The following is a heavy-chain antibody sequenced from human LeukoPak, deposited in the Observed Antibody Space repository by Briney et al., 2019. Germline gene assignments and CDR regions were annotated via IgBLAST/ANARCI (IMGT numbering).Heavy chain of an antibody. CDR3: ARDQGLVVVTAKYYYYYYGMDV. CDR1: GGTFVSYA. J-gene: IGHJ6*02. V-gene: IGHV1-69*13. D-gene: IGHD2-21*02. CDR2: IIPIFGTA. Sequence: ASVKVSCKASGGTFVSYAISWVRQAPGQGLEWMGGIIPIFGTANYAQKFQGRVTITADESTSTAYMELSSLRSEDTAVYYCARDQGLVVVTAKYYYYYYGMDVWGQGTTVTVSS.